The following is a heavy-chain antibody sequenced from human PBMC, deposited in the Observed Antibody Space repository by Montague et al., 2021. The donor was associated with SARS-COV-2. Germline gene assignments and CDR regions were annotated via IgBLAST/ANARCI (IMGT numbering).Heavy chain of an antibody. V-gene: IGHV4-34*01. J-gene: IGHJ3*02. CDR1: GGSFSDYY. CDR3: ARGQVTVLGVLIMLPAAGPLDS. D-gene: IGHD3-16*02. CDR2: VDHRGSS. Sequence: SETLSLTCAVYGGSFSDYYWTWIRQAPGKGLEWIGEVDHRGSSSYNPSLQSRLTISVDRSKKQFSLRLTSVTAADTAVYYCARGQVTVLGVLIMLPAAGPLDSWGLGTKVTVSS.